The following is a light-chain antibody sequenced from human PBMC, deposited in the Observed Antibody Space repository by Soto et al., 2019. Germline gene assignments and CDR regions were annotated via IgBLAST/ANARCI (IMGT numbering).Light chain of an antibody. CDR3: SSNNSSSPHV. CDR1: SSDVGGYNY. CDR2: DVT. J-gene: IGLJ1*01. Sequence: QSVLTQPASVSGSPGQSITFSCTGTSSDVGGYNYVSWYQQHPGKAPKLMIYDVTNRPSGVSDRFSGSKSGNTASLTISGLQAEAETDSSSSSNNSSSPHVFRPGTKVPVL. V-gene: IGLV2-14*03.